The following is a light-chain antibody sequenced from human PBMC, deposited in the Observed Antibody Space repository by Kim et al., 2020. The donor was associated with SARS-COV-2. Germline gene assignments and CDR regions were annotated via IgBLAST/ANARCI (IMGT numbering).Light chain of an antibody. CDR2: GNN. J-gene: IGLJ3*02. CDR1: SPNIGAGYD. CDR3: QSYDSSLSGWV. V-gene: IGLV1-40*01. Sequence: QGVSIACAGSSPNIGAGYDVHWYQHVPGTAPTLVIYGNNNRPSGVPDRCAGSKSGTSASLAITGLQAEDEADYYCQSYDSSLSGWVFGGGTQLTVL.